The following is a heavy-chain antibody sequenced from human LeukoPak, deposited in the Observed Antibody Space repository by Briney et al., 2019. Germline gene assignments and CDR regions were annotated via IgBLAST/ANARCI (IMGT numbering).Heavy chain of an antibody. CDR1: GGSISSGGYY. CDR3: ARVLGDDYVWGSYRPRFLDV. Sequence: SETLSLTCAVSGGSISSGGYYWSWIRQHPGKGLEWIGYIYYSGSTYYNPFLKSRVTISVDTSKNQFSLKLSSVTAADTAVYYCARVLGDDYVWGSYRPRFLDVWGQGTTVTVSS. V-gene: IGHV4-31*11. J-gene: IGHJ6*02. D-gene: IGHD3-16*02. CDR2: IYYSGST.